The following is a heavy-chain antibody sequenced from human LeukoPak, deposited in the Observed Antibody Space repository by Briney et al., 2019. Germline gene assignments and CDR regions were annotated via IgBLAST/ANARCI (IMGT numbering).Heavy chain of an antibody. Sequence: GESLKIFCKGSGYSFTSYWIGWVRQMPGKGLELMGIICPGDSDTRYRPSFQGQVTISADKSINTAYLQWNSLKASDTAIYYCVRRDITSRYVVWFDPWGQGTPVTVSS. CDR2: ICPGDSDT. D-gene: IGHD2-2*01. CDR1: GYSFTSYW. J-gene: IGHJ5*02. CDR3: VRRDITSRYVVWFDP. V-gene: IGHV5-51*01.